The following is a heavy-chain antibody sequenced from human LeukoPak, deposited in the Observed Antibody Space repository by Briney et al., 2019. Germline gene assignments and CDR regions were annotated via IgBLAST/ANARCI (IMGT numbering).Heavy chain of an antibody. Sequence: GASVKVSCKASGGTFISYAISWVRQAPGQGLEWMGGIIPIFGTANYAQKFQGRVTITADESTSTAYMELSSLRSEDTAVYYCARASPYYDILTGYPTDAFDIWGQGTMVTVSS. CDR2: IIPIFGTA. V-gene: IGHV1-69*13. CDR3: ARASPYYDILTGYPTDAFDI. CDR1: GGTFISYA. J-gene: IGHJ3*02. D-gene: IGHD3-9*01.